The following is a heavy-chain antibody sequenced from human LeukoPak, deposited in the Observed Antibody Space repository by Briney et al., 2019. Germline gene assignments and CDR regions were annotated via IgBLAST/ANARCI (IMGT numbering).Heavy chain of an antibody. CDR1: GYTFTSYG. CDR3: ARLSCSSTSCYWGYYYYGMHV. CDR2: ISAYNGNT. D-gene: IGHD2-2*01. V-gene: IGHV1-18*01. Sequence: ASVKVSCKASGYTFTSYGISWVRQAPGQGLEWMGWISAYNGNTNYAQKLQGRVTMTTDTSTSTAYMELRSLRSDDTAVYYCARLSCSSTSCYWGYYYYGMHVGGHGTTVTVS. J-gene: IGHJ6*02.